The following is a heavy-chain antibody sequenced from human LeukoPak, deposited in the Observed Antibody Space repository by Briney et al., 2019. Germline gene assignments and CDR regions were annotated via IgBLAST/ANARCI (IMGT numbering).Heavy chain of an antibody. V-gene: IGHV3-7*01. CDR3: AREWQGGIAAAGTRIEGDY. Sequence: GGSLRLSCAVSGFSVSGYWVTWVRQAPGKGLEWVANIKQDGSEKNYVDSVKGRFTISRGNAENSLFLQMNSLRVEDTAVYYCAREWQGGIAAAGTRIEGDYWGQGTLVAVSS. D-gene: IGHD6-13*01. CDR2: IKQDGSEK. CDR1: GFSVSGYW. J-gene: IGHJ4*02.